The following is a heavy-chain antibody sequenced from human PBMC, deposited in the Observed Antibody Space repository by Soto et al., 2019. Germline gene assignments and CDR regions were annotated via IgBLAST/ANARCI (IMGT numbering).Heavy chain of an antibody. V-gene: IGHV1-18*01. CDR3: AREMVRGVGSDY. CDR1: GYSFHNSG. Sequence: ASVKVSCKTSGYSFHNSGISWVRQAPGQGLEWMGWISTYNGNTKYAQKLQGRVTMTTDTSTSTAYMELRSLRSDDTAVFYCAREMVRGVGSDYWGLGTLVTVSS. CDR2: ISTYNGNT. D-gene: IGHD3-10*01. J-gene: IGHJ4*02.